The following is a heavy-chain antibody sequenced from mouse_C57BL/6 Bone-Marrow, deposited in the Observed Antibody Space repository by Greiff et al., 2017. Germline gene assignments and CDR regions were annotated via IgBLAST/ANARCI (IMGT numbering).Heavy chain of an antibody. CDR1: GFTFSSYT. Sequence: EVQVVESGGGLVKPGGSLKLSCAASGFTFSSYTMSWVRQTPEKRLEWVATISGGGGNTYYPDSVKGRFTISRDNAKTTLYLQMSSLRSEDTALYYCARTYYAMDYWGQGTSVTVSS. CDR2: ISGGGGNT. V-gene: IGHV5-9*01. CDR3: ARTYYAMDY. J-gene: IGHJ4*01.